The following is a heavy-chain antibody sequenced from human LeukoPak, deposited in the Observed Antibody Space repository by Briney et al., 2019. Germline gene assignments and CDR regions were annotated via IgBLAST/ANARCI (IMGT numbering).Heavy chain of an antibody. CDR3: ARPDIVVVPAAIDAFDI. J-gene: IGHJ3*02. Sequence: SETLSLTCTVSGGSISSSSYYWGWIRQPPGKGLEWIGSIYYSGSTYYNPSLKSRVTISVDTSKNQFSLKLSSVTAADTAVYYCARPDIVVVPAAIDAFDIWGQGTMVTDSS. D-gene: IGHD2-2*01. CDR2: IYYSGST. CDR1: GGSISSSSYY. V-gene: IGHV4-39*01.